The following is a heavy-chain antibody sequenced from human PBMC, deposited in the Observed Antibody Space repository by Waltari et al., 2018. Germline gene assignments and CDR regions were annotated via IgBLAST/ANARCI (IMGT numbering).Heavy chain of an antibody. CDR2: IYYSGST. D-gene: IGHD3-10*01. J-gene: IGHJ4*02. Sequence: QVQLQESGPGLVKPSETLSLTCTVSGGSISSYYWSWIRQPPGKGLEWIGSIYYSGSTYYNPSLKSRVTISVDTSKNQFSLKLSSVTAADTAVYYCARAYGSGSYYEGYYFDYWGQGTLVTVSS. V-gene: IGHV4-59*12. CDR3: ARAYGSGSYYEGYYFDY. CDR1: GGSISSYY.